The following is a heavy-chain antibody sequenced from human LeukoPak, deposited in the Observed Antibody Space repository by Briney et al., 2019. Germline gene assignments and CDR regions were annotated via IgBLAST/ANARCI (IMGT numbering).Heavy chain of an antibody. J-gene: IGHJ3*02. Sequence: GGSLRLSCAASGFSLSAYWMTWVRQAPGKGLEWVANINRDGSQKNHVDSVKGRFTISRDNAKNSLFLQMNSLRAEDTAVYYCARNAFDTWGQGTMVTVSS. CDR1: GFSLSAYW. CDR3: ARNAFDT. V-gene: IGHV3-7*01. CDR2: INRDGSQK.